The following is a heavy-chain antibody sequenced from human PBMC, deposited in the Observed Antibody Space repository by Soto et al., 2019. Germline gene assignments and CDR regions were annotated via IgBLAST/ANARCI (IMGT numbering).Heavy chain of an antibody. CDR3: ARDRNLYGSGTFDP. CDR1: GGSMSSYY. D-gene: IGHD3-10*01. J-gene: IGHJ5*02. V-gene: IGHV4-59*01. CDR2: IYYSGST. Sequence: ETLSLTCTVSGGSMSSYYWSWIRQPPGKGLEWIGYIYYSGSTKYNPSLRSRVTISIDTSKNQFSLKLSSVTAADTAVYYCARDRNLYGSGTFDPWGQGTLVTVS.